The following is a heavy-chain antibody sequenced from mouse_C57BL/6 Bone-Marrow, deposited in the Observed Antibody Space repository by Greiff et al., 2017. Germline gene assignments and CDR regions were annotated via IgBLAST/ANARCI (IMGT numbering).Heavy chain of an antibody. CDR3: ARDYYGSSWYYYAMDY. CDR1: GFNIKDYY. V-gene: IGHV14-2*01. CDR2: IDPEDGET. D-gene: IGHD1-1*01. Sequence: EVKLVESGAELVKPGASVKLSCTASGFNIKDYYMHWVKQRTEQGLEWIGRIDPEDGETKYAPKFQGKATITADTSSNTAYLQLSSLTSEDTAVYYCARDYYGSSWYYYAMDYWGQGTSVTVSS. J-gene: IGHJ4*01.